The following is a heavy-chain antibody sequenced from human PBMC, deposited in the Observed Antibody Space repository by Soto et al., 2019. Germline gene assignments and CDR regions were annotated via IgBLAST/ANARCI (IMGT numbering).Heavy chain of an antibody. CDR3: AMGTTPYYYGMDV. CDR1: GFSLSNARMG. Sequence: QVTLKESGPVLVKPTETLTLTCTVSGFSLSNARMGVSWIRQPPGKALEWLAHIFSNDEKSYSTSLKSRLTTSWDXXKSQVVLTRTNMDPVDTATYYCAMGTTPYYYGMDVWGQGTTVTVSS. D-gene: IGHD2-15*01. V-gene: IGHV2-26*01. J-gene: IGHJ6*02. CDR2: IFSNDEK.